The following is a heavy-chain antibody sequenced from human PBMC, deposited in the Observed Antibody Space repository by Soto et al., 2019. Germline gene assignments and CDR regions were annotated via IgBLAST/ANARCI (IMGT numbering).Heavy chain of an antibody. CDR1: GFIFSSYA. Sequence: GGVLRLSCAASGFIFSSYAMSWVRQPPGKGLEWVSGISGSGDSTYYAASVKGRFTISRDNSRSPLFLQMNSLRAEDTAIYYCARDQGTVVTQTLDYWGQGALVTVSS. D-gene: IGHD2-15*01. CDR3: ARDQGTVVTQTLDY. V-gene: IGHV3-23*01. J-gene: IGHJ4*02. CDR2: ISGSGDST.